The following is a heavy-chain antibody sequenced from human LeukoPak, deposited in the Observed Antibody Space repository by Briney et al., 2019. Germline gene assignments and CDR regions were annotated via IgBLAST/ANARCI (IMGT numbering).Heavy chain of an antibody. V-gene: IGHV4-59*01. CDR3: ARAAPPYCGGDCYGNYFDY. CDR2: IYNSGST. D-gene: IGHD2-21*02. Sequence: SSETLSRTCIVSGGSISSYYWSWIRQPPGKGLEWIGYIYNSGSTNYNPSLKSRVTISVDTSKNQFSLKLSSVTAADTAVYYCARAAPPYCGGDCYGNYFDYWGRGTLVTVSS. CDR1: GGSISSYY. J-gene: IGHJ4*02.